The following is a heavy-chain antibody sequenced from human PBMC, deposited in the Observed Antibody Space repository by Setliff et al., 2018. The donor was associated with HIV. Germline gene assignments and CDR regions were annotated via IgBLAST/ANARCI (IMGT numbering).Heavy chain of an antibody. CDR2: ISAYNGNT. Sequence: GASVKVSCRASGYSFTSYGITWVRQAPGQGLEWMGWISAYNGNTNYAQNLQDRVTMTTDTSTSTAYMELRSLRSEDTAVYFCARVTPYCGGDCFDAFDIWGQGTMVTVSS. CDR3: ARVTPYCGGDCFDAFDI. D-gene: IGHD2-21*02. J-gene: IGHJ3*02. V-gene: IGHV1-18*01. CDR1: GYSFTSYG.